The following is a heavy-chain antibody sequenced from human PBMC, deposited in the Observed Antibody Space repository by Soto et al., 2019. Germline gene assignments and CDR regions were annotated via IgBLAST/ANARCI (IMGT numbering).Heavy chain of an antibody. D-gene: IGHD6-13*01. J-gene: IGHJ5*02. Sequence: GASVKVSCKASGYMFTSYGISWVRQAPGQGLEWMGWISAYNGDTNYAQKLQGRVTMTTDTSTSTAYMELRSLRSDDTAVYYCARETHQLFWFDPWGQGTLVTVSS. CDR1: GYMFTSYG. CDR3: ARETHQLFWFDP. V-gene: IGHV1-18*01. CDR2: ISAYNGDT.